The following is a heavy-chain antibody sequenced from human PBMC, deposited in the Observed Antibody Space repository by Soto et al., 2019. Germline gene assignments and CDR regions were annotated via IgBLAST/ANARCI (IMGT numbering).Heavy chain of an antibody. V-gene: IGHV3-30*18. CDR3: AKDLGYCSGGSCYFYKGPILYGMDV. Sequence: GGSLRLSCAASGFTFSSHGMHWVRQAPGKGLEWVAVISYDGSNKYYADSVKGRFTISRDNSKNTLYLQMNSLRAEDTAVYYCAKDLGYCSGGSCYFYKGPILYGMDVWGQGTTVTVSS. CDR2: ISYDGSNK. CDR1: GFTFSSHG. J-gene: IGHJ6*02. D-gene: IGHD2-15*01.